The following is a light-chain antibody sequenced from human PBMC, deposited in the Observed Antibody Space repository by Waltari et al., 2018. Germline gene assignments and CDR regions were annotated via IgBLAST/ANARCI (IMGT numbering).Light chain of an antibody. CDR2: AAS. J-gene: IGKJ2*02. V-gene: IGKV1-39*01. Sequence: DIQMTQSPSSLSASVGDRVTITCRASQNISRFLNWYQQKPGRSPQLLIYAASSVQSGVPSRFSGSGSGTDFALTISSLQPEDFAIYYCHQSYSTLLWTFGQGTRVDFK. CDR3: HQSYSTLLWT. CDR1: QNISRF.